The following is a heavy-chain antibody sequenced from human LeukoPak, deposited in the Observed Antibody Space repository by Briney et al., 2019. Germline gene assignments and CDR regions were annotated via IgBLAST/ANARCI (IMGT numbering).Heavy chain of an antibody. CDR3: AREGMAVGFARFPIFNY. J-gene: IGHJ4*02. CDR2: IYYSGST. Sequence: SETLSLTCTVSGGSISSYYWSWIRQPPGRGLQWIGDIYYSGSTNYNPSLKSRVTISVDTAKNQFSLRLTSVTAADTAVYYCAREGMAVGFARFPIFNYWGQGTLVTVSS. V-gene: IGHV4-59*01. D-gene: IGHD6-19*01. CDR1: GGSISSYY.